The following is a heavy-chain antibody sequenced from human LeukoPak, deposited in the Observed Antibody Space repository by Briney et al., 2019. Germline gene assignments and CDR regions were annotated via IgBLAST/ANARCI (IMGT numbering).Heavy chain of an antibody. D-gene: IGHD6-13*01. J-gene: IGHJ4*02. Sequence: GGSLRLSCAVSGFTFSSYTMIWVRQAPGKGLEWVSSISSSSVSIYSADSVKGRFTTSRDNAKNSLRLQMTSLRAEDTAVYYCATEGRSTIPGYWGQGTLVIVSS. CDR2: ISSSSVSI. V-gene: IGHV3-21*01. CDR1: GFTFSSYT. CDR3: ATEGRSTIPGY.